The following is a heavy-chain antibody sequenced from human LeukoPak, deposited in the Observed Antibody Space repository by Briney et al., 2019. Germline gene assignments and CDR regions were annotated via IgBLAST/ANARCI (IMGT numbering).Heavy chain of an antibody. V-gene: IGHV1-2*02. CDR1: GDAFTVDY. CDR3: ARDSCSGGGCHYWYFDL. J-gene: IGHJ2*01. CDR2: IYPNSGAT. D-gene: IGHD2-15*01. Sequence: PLPSLNVSCTASGDAFTVDYMGCVRQAPGQGLEWRGGIYPNSGATNYAQKFQGRVTKHRAPPITTASMELSSLKPDDTAVYYCARDSCSGGGCHYWYFDLWGRGNLVTVSS.